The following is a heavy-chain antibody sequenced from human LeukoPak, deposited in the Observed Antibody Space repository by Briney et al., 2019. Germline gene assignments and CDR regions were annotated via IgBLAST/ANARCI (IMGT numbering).Heavy chain of an antibody. V-gene: IGHV1-2*06. J-gene: IGHJ4*02. CDR2: ISTNSGGT. D-gene: IGHD6-13*01. CDR1: GYTFTGYY. Sequence: ASVKVSCKASGYTFTGYYMHWVRQAPGQGLEWMGRISTNSGGTNYAQKFQGRVTMTRDTSISTAYMELSRLRSDDTAVYYCARECIAAAGTGDYWGQGTLVTVSS. CDR3: ARECIAAAGTGDY.